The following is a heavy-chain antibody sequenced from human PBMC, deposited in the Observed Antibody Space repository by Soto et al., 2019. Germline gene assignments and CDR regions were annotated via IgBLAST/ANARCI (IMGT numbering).Heavy chain of an antibody. J-gene: IGHJ4*02. D-gene: IGHD3-3*01. V-gene: IGHV3-48*02. CDR1: GFTFSSYS. Sequence: GGSLRLSCAASGFTFSSYSMNWVRQAPGKGLEWVSYISSSSSTIYYADSVKGRFTISRDNAKNSLYLQMNSLRDEDTAVYYCARNYDFWSGYYPNFDYWGQGTLVTVSS. CDR3: ARNYDFWSGYYPNFDY. CDR2: ISSSSSTI.